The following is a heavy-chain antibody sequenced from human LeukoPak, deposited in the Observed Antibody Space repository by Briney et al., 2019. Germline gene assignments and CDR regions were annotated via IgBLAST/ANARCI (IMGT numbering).Heavy chain of an antibody. V-gene: IGHV1-69*04. CDR1: GGTFSNYA. CDR3: ARDAGYYDSSGLGTFDI. D-gene: IGHD3-22*01. J-gene: IGHJ3*02. CDR2: IIPIFGIA. Sequence: GASVKVSCKASGGTFSNYAISWVRQDPGQGLEWMGRIIPIFGIANYAQKFQGRVTITADKSTSTAYMELSSLRCEDTAVYYCARDAGYYDSSGLGTFDIWGQGTMVTVSS.